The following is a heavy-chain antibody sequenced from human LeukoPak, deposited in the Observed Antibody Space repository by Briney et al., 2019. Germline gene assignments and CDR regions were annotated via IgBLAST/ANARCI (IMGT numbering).Heavy chain of an antibody. CDR2: ISYDGSNK. D-gene: IGHD3-3*01. CDR1: GFTFSSYG. CDR3: AKSPLYYDFWSGNDY. J-gene: IGHJ4*02. V-gene: IGHV3-30*18. Sequence: GESLRLSCAASGFTFSSYGMHWVRQAPGKGLEWVAVISYDGSNKYYADSVKGRFTISRDNSKNTLYLQMNSLRAEDTAVYYCAKSPLYYDFWSGNDYWGQGTLVTVSS.